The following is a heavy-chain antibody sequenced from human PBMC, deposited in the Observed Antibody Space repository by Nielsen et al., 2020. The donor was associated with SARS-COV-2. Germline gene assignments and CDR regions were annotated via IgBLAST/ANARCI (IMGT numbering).Heavy chain of an antibody. CDR2: IIPVVGIT. V-gene: IGHV1-69*02. D-gene: IGHD5-18*01. Sequence: KVSCKASGGTFSSYSFSWVRQAPGQGLEWMGRIIPVVGITDYAHKFQGRVTISADTSTSTAYMELNSLRSDDTALYYCARGYSSALMWYDPWGQGTTVTVSS. CDR3: ARGYSSALMWYDP. CDR1: GGTFSSYS. J-gene: IGHJ6*02.